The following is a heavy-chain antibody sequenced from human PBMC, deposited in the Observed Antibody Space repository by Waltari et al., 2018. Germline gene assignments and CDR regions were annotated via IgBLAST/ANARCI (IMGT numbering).Heavy chain of an antibody. V-gene: IGHV4-59*08. J-gene: IGHJ4*02. CDR1: GDFPSDDH. CDR2: LRNTGGT. Sequence: HVQLPESGPGLVKPSETLSLTCTVSGDFPSDDHWTWIRQAPGKGLEWIAYLRNTGGTKRTPSLESRVTVSAVTSKKQFSLRLTSVTAADTAVYYCARLPTKYYDSMGWGFFDQWGQGILVTVSS. CDR3: ARLPTKYYDSMGWGFFDQ. D-gene: IGHD3-22*01.